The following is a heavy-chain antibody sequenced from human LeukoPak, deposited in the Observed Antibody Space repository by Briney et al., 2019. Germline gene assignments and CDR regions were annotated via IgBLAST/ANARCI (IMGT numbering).Heavy chain of an antibody. J-gene: IGHJ4*02. CDR1: GFTFSSYW. CDR2: IKQDGSEK. V-gene: IGHV3-7*01. CDR3: ARDPGYCSGGSCYFDY. Sequence: GGSLRLSCAASGFTFSSYWMSWVRQAPGKGLEWVANIKQDGSEKYYVDSAKGRFTISRDNAKNSLYLQMNSLRAEDTAVYYCARDPGYCSGGSCYFDYWGQGTLVTVSS. D-gene: IGHD2-15*01.